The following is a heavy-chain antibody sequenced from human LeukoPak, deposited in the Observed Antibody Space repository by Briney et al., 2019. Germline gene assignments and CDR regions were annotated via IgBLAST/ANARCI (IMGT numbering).Heavy chain of an antibody. Sequence: GGSLRLSCAASGFAVSSNYMSWVRQAPGKGLEWVSAIYSGGSTYYADSVKGRFTISRDNSKNTLYLQMNSLRAEDTAVYYCARERESSGWYPYYFDYWGQGTLVTVSS. J-gene: IGHJ4*02. D-gene: IGHD6-19*01. V-gene: IGHV3-53*01. CDR3: ARERESSGWYPYYFDY. CDR2: IYSGGST. CDR1: GFAVSSNY.